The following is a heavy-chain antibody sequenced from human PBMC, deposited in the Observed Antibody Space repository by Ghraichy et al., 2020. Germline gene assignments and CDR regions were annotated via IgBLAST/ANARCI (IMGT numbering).Heavy chain of an antibody. CDR2: INSDGSST. CDR1: GFTFSSYW. V-gene: IGHV3-74*01. J-gene: IGHJ4*02. Sequence: GGSLRLSCAASGFTFSSYWMHWVRQAPGKGLVWVSRINSDGSSTSYADSVKGRFTISRDNAKNTLYLQMNSLRAEDTAVYYCARVGDDTTVVTEAGNFDYWGQGTLVTVSS. D-gene: IGHD4-23*01. CDR3: ARVGDDTTVVTEAGNFDY.